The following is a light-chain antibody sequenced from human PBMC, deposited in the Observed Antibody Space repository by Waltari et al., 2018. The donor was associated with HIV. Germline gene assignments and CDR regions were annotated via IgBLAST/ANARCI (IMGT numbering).Light chain of an antibody. V-gene: IGKV3-11*01. CDR2: DAS. Sequence: EIVLTQSPGTLSLSPGERATLSCRASQSVGSTYLVWYQQKPGQAPRLLIYDASNRATGIPARFSGSGSGADFTLTISSLEPEDFAVYYCQQRSNWPPITFGQGTRLEIK. J-gene: IGKJ5*01. CDR3: QQRSNWPPIT. CDR1: QSVGSTY.